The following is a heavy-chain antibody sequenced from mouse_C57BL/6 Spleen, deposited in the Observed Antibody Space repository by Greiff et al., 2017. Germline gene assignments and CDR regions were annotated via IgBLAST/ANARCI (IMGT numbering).Heavy chain of an antibody. J-gene: IGHJ3*01. D-gene: IGHD3-3*01. CDR2: ISAGGSYT. CDR1: GFTFSSYA. V-gene: IGHV5-4*01. CDR3: ARDSVGPFAY. Sequence: EVQGVESGGGLVKPGGSLKLSCAASGFTFSSYAMSWVRQTPEKRLEWVATISAGGSYTNYPDNVKGRFTIARDNAKNNLYRQMSHLKSEDTAMYYCARDSVGPFAYWGQGTLGTVSA.